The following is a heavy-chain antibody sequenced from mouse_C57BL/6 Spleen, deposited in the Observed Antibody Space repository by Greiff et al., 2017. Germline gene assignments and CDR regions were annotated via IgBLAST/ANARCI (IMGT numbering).Heavy chain of an antibody. CDR1: GYTFTSYW. V-gene: IGHV1-64*01. J-gene: IGHJ2*01. D-gene: IGHD4-1*01. CDR2: IHPNSGST. CDR3: ARRGTGTIYFDY. Sequence: QVQLQQPGAELVKPGASVKLSCKASGYTFTSYWMHWVKQRPGQGLEWIGMIHPNSGSTNYNEKFKSKATLTVDKSSSTAYMQLSSLTSEDSAVYYCARRGTGTIYFDYWGQGTTRTVSS.